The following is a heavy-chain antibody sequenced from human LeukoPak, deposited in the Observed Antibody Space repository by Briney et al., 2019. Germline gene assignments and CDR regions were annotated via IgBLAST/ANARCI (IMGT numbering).Heavy chain of an antibody. V-gene: IGHV3-49*03. J-gene: IGHJ3*02. D-gene: IGHD6-25*01. CDR2: IRGKAYGGTT. CDR1: GFTFGDYA. CDR3: ARKGGYRDAFDI. Sequence: GGSLRLSCTASGFTFGDYAMSWFRQAPGKGLEWVGFIRGKAYGGTTEYAASVKGRFTISRDDSKSIAYLQMNSLKTEDTAVYYCARKGGYRDAFDIWGQGTMVTVSS.